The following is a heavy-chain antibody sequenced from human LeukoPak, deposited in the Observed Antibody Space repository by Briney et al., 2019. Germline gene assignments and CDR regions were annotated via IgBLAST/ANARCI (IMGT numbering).Heavy chain of an antibody. V-gene: IGHV3-74*01. Sequence: GGSLRLSCAASGFTFTSYWIHWVRQAPGKGLVWVSRIKGDESSTNYADSVKGRFTISRDNAKNTVYLHMNSLRVEDAAVYYCARDVGAGTSLFDYWGQGTLVTVSS. CDR3: ARDVGAGTSLFDY. D-gene: IGHD1-1*01. CDR2: IKGDESST. J-gene: IGHJ4*02. CDR1: GFTFTSYW.